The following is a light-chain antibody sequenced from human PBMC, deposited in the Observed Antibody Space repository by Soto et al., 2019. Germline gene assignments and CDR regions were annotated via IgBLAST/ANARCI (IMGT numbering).Light chain of an antibody. V-gene: IGLV1-40*01. CDR3: QSYDSSLSGSV. CDR1: SSNIGATYH. J-gene: IGLJ3*02. CDR2: GNS. Sequence: QSVLTQPPSVSGAPGQRVTISCTGSSSNIGATYHVHWYQQLPGTAPKLLIYGNSNRPSGVPDRFSGSKSGTSASLAITGLQAEDEADYYCQSYDSSLSGSVCGGGTKLTVL.